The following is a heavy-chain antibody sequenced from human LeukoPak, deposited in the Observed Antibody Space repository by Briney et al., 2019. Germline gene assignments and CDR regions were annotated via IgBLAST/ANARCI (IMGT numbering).Heavy chain of an antibody. D-gene: IGHD3-3*01. CDR2: IYYSGST. V-gene: IGHV4-39*01. Sequence: SETLSLTCTVSGGSISSSSYYWGWIRQPPGKGLEWIGSIYYSGSTHYNPSLKSRVTISVDTSKNQFSLKLSSVTAADTAVYYCASLVYDFWSGYLGHYFDYWGQGTLVTVSS. J-gene: IGHJ4*02. CDR1: GGSISSSSYY. CDR3: ASLVYDFWSGYLGHYFDY.